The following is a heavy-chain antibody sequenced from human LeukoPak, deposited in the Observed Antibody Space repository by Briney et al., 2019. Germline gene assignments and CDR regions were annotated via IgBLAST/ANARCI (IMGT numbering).Heavy chain of an antibody. D-gene: IGHD3-22*01. CDR3: ARVPHYYDSSGYPYFDY. CDR2: ISAYNGNT. J-gene: IGHJ4*02. Sequence: KPGASVKVSCKASGYTFTSYGISWARQAPGQGLEWMGWISAYNGNTNYAQKLQGRVTMTTDTSTSTAYMELRSLRSDDTAVYYCARVPHYYDSSGYPYFDYWGQGTLVTVSS. CDR1: GYTFTSYG. V-gene: IGHV1-18*01.